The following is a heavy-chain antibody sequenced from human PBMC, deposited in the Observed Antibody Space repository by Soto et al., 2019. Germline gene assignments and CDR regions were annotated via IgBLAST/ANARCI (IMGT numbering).Heavy chain of an antibody. Sequence: GGSLRLSCAASGFTFSSYAMHWVRQAPGKGLEWVAVISYDGSNKYYADSVKGRFTISRDNSKKTLYLQMNSLRAEDTAVYYCAGDHPPGVPDLYSSSSVGSGGQGTLVTVSS. V-gene: IGHV3-30-3*01. CDR3: AGDHPPGVPDLYSSSSVGS. CDR1: GFTFSSYA. CDR2: ISYDGSNK. J-gene: IGHJ4*02. D-gene: IGHD6-6*01.